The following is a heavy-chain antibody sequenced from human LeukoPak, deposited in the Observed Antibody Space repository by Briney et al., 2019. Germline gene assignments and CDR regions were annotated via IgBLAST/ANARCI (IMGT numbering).Heavy chain of an antibody. D-gene: IGHD3-22*01. J-gene: IGHJ4*02. CDR3: ARDEISYYDSRGALQIDF. V-gene: IGHV1-18*01. CDR1: GYTFTSYG. Sequence: ASVKVSCKASGYTFTSYGISWVRQAPGQGLEWMGWISAYNGNTNYAQKLQGRVTMPTDTSTSTAYMELRSLRSDDTAVYYCARDEISYYDSRGALQIDFWGQGTLVTVSS. CDR2: ISAYNGNT.